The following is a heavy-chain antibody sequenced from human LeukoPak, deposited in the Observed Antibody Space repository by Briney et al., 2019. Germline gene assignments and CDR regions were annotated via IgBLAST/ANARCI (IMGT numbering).Heavy chain of an antibody. CDR2: ITGSGGNT. J-gene: IGHJ4*02. Sequence: PGGSLRLSCAASGFTFSNYAMSWVRQAPGKGQEWVSAITGSGGNTYYADSVKGRFTISRDNSKNTLYLQMNSLRDEDTAVYYCAIWGDFDVLTGYYVPDFWGQGTLVTVSS. V-gene: IGHV3-23*01. D-gene: IGHD3-9*01. CDR3: AIWGDFDVLTGYYVPDF. CDR1: GFTFSNYA.